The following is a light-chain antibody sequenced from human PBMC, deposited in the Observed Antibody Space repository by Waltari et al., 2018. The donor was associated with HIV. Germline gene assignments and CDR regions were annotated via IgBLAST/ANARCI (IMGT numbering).Light chain of an antibody. Sequence: QSALTQPASVSGSPRQSITIPCTGPRSYARCSHYVSWYQQHPGKAPKLMIYDVSNRPSGLSDRFSGSKSGNTASLTISGLQAEDEADYYCSSYTSSSTPYVFGTGTKVTVL. CDR2: DVS. V-gene: IGLV2-14*03. CDR1: RSYARCSHY. J-gene: IGLJ1*01. CDR3: SSYTSSSTPYV.